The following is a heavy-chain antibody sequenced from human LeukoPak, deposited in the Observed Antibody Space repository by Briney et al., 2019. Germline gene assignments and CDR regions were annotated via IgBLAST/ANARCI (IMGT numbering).Heavy chain of an antibody. Sequence: GASVKVSCKASGYTFTGYYMHWVRQAPGQGLEWMGWINPNSGGTNYAQKFQGRVTMTRDTSISIAYMELSRLRSDDTAVYYCARDYWGSSGWSWFDPWGQGTLVTVSS. CDR1: GYTFTGYY. CDR3: ARDYWGSSGWSWFDP. V-gene: IGHV1-2*02. D-gene: IGHD6-19*01. J-gene: IGHJ5*02. CDR2: INPNSGGT.